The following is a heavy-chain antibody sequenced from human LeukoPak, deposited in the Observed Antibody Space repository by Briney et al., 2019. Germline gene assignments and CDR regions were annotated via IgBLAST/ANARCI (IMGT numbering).Heavy chain of an antibody. J-gene: IGHJ4*02. V-gene: IGHV4-34*01. CDR2: INHSEST. Sequence: SETLSLTCAVSGVSFSGYYWSWIRQPPGKGLEWIAEINHSESTNYNPSLESRVTISVDTSKNQFSLKLSSVTAAETAVYYCARGRYSSSWYSRGLGYWGQGTLVTVSS. CDR3: ARGRYSSSWYSRGLGY. CDR1: GVSFSGYY. D-gene: IGHD6-13*01.